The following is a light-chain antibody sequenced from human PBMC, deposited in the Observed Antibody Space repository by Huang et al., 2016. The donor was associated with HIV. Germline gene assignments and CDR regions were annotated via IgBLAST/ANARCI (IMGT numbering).Light chain of an antibody. V-gene: IGKV1-39*01. CDR3: QQSYRTPYT. CDR1: QNINTF. CDR2: SAS. J-gene: IGKJ2*01. Sequence: DIQMTQSPSSLSTFVGDRVTITCRASQNINTFLHWYQEKPGKAPRLLIYSASSLEDVVPSRFSGSASGTEFTLTISNLQPDDFATYYCQQSYRTPYTFGQGTKLDI.